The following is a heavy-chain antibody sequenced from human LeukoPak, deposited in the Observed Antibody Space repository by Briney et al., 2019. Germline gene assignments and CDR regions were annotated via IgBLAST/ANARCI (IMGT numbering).Heavy chain of an antibody. D-gene: IGHD1-20*01. V-gene: IGHV3-7*01. CDR2: IKEGGSET. CDR3: ARDYTWNSLDY. Sequence: GGSLRLSCAASGFNSGSHYMSWVRQAPGKVLEWVGNIKEGGSETSYVDSVKGRFTISRDNVKNSLFLQMNSLRDDDAAVYYCARDYTWNSLDYWGQGTLVTVFS. J-gene: IGHJ4*02. CDR1: GFNSGSHY.